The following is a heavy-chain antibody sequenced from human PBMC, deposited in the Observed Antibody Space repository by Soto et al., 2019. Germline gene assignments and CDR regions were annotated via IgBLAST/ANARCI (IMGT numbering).Heavy chain of an antibody. CDR1: GVSINRGDYY. CDR2: IYYNGDT. V-gene: IGHV4-30-4*01. CDR3: AREGGDFVQVPYY. J-gene: IGHJ4*02. Sequence: QVRLQESGPKLVRPSQTLSLTCSVSGVSINRGDYYWSWIRQSPGRGLEWIGSIYYNGDTNYNPYLGSRVTMSVDTSKKQFFLDLQSVVAADTAVYFCAREGGDFVQVPYYWGQGTLITVSS. D-gene: IGHD3-3*01.